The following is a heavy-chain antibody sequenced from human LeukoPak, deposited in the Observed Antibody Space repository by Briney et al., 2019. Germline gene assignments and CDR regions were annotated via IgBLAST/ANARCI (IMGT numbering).Heavy chain of an antibody. CDR1: GGTFSSYA. J-gene: IGHJ6*03. CDR3: ASSPFACSSTSCYRRYYYYYMDV. D-gene: IGHD2-2*01. Sequence: ASVKVSCKASGGTFSSYAISWVRQAPGQGLEWMGGIIPIFGTANYAQKFQGRVTITTDESTSTAYMELSSLRSEDTAVYYCASSPFACSSTSCYRRYYYYYMDVWGKGTTVTVSS. V-gene: IGHV1-69*05. CDR2: IIPIFGTA.